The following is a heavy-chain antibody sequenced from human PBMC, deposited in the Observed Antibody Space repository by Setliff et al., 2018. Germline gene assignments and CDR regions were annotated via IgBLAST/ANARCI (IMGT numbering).Heavy chain of an antibody. CDR1: GYMFKSHG. V-gene: IGHV1-18*04. Sequence: ASVKVSCKASGYMFKSHGINWMRQAPGQGFEWMGWISTYNGNTKSAQKFQGRFTMTTDTSTSTAYMELGSLTSDDTAIYYCARINFYVSSGYYYAPDYWGPGTLVTVSS. CDR2: ISTYNGNT. J-gene: IGHJ4*02. D-gene: IGHD3-22*01. CDR3: ARINFYVSSGYYYAPDY.